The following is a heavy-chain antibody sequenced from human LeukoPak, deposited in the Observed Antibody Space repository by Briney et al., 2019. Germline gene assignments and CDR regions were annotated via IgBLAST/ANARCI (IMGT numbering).Heavy chain of an antibody. CDR1: GFTFDDYA. V-gene: IGHV3-9*01. J-gene: IGHJ3*02. D-gene: IGHD2-2*01. Sequence: PGRSLRLSCAASGFTFDDYAMHWVGQAPGKGLEWVSGISWNSGSIGYADSVKGRFTISRDNAKNSLYLQMNSLRAEDTALYYCAKALGYCSSTSCYVGTRDAFDIWGQGTMVTVSS. CDR2: ISWNSGSI. CDR3: AKALGYCSSTSCYVGTRDAFDI.